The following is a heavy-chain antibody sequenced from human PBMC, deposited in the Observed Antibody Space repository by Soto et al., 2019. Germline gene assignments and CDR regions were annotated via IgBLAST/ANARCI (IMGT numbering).Heavy chain of an antibody. Sequence: GSAVKVSCKASGYTFANSGISWVRQAPGQGLEWMGWISAYNGNTNYAQKLQGRVTMTTDTSTSTVYMELRSLRSDDTAIYYCARERDDSRWAHVEFFQQCGQGTPVT. J-gene: IGHJ1*01. V-gene: IGHV1-18*01. D-gene: IGHD6-13*01. CDR2: ISAYNGNT. CDR3: ARERDDSRWAHVEFFQQ. CDR1: GYTFANSG.